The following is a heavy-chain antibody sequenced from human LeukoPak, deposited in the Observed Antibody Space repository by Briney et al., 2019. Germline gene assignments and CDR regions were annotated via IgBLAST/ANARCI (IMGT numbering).Heavy chain of an antibody. D-gene: IGHD2-8*01. CDR2: INDDGGST. V-gene: IGHV3-23*01. Sequence: GGSLRLSCAASGFTFSSYWMSWVRQAPGKGLEWVSGINDDGGSTYYADSVKGRFTISRDNSRNTLYLQMNSLRADDTAVYYCAKEGHKHGIPYFDCWGQGALVTVSS. CDR3: AKEGHKHGIPYFDC. J-gene: IGHJ4*02. CDR1: GFTFSSYW.